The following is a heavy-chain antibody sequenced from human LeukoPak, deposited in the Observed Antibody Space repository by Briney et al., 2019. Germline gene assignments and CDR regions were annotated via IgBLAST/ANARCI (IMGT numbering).Heavy chain of an antibody. CDR3: ARGDSVGYYMDV. V-gene: IGHV4-39*07. J-gene: IGHJ6*03. Sequence: KPSETLSLTCTVSGGSISSSSYYWGWIRQPPGKGLEWIGSIYYSGSTYYNPSLKSRVTKSVDTSKNQFSLKLSSVTAADTAVYYCARGDSVGYYMDVWDKGTTVTVSS. CDR1: GGSISSSSYY. CDR2: IYYSGST. D-gene: IGHD3/OR15-3a*01.